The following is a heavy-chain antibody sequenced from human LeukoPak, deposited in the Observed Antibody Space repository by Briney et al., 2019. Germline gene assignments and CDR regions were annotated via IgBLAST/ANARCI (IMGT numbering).Heavy chain of an antibody. CDR1: GFTFSSYS. J-gene: IGHJ3*02. CDR3: AVGAVADEGAFDI. Sequence: GGTLRLSCAASGFTFSSYSMNWVRQAPGKGPEWVSSISSSSSYIYYADSVKGRFTISRDNAKNSLYLQMNSLRAEDTAVYYCAVGAVADEGAFDIWGQGTMVTVSS. V-gene: IGHV3-21*01. D-gene: IGHD6-19*01. CDR2: ISSSSSYI.